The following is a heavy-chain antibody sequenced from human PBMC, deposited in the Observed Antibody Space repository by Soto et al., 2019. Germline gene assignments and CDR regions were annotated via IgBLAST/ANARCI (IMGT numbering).Heavy chain of an antibody. D-gene: IGHD1-26*01. CDR1: GDSITGSY. CDR3: ARGRPYGAGSLAGCDY. CDR2: IYHSGTT. V-gene: IGHV4-59*12. Sequence: QVQLRESGPGLVKPSETLSLTCTVSGDSITGSYLSWIRQPLGQTLEWIGYIYHSGTTTYNPSLKSPVSISADTSKTQFSLRLPSVIAADTAVYYCARGRPYGAGSLAGCDYWGQGILVTVSS. J-gene: IGHJ4*02.